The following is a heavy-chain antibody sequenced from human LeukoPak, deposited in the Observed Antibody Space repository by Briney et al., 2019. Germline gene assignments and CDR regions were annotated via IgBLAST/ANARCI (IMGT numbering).Heavy chain of an antibody. CDR3: AREDSSGYLAAFDI. CDR2: IYDSGST. Sequence: SETLSLTCTVSGGSIRSSYYYWGWIRQPPGKGLEWIGSIYDSGSTYYNPSLKSRVTISVDTSKNQFSLKLNSVTAADTAVYYCAREDSSGYLAAFDIWSQGTMVTVSS. CDR1: GGSIRSSYYY. J-gene: IGHJ3*02. V-gene: IGHV4-39*02. D-gene: IGHD3-22*01.